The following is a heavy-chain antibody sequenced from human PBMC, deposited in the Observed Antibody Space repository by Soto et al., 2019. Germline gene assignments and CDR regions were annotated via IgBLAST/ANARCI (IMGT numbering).Heavy chain of an antibody. CDR3: ARAYGDYELNWFDP. D-gene: IGHD4-17*01. J-gene: IGHJ5*02. V-gene: IGHV1-18*01. CDR1: GYTFTSYG. CDR2: ISAYNGNT. Sequence: GASVKVSCKASGYTFTSYGISWVRQAPGQGLEWMGWISAYNGNTNYAQKLQGRVTMTTDTSTSTAYMELRSLRSDDTAVYYCARAYGDYELNWFDPWGQGTLVTVSS.